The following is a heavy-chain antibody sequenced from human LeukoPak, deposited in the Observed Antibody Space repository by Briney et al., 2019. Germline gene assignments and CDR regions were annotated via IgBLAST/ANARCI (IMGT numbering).Heavy chain of an antibody. J-gene: IGHJ4*02. V-gene: IGHV4-59*08. CDR3: ARSGSGPDSSSWYYYFDY. Sequence: SETLSLTCTVSGGSISSYYWSWIRQPPGKGLEWIGYIYYSGSTNYNPSLKSRVTISVDTYKNQFSLKLSSVTAADTAVYYCARSGSGPDSSSWYYYFDYWGQGTLVTVSS. CDR2: IYYSGST. D-gene: IGHD6-13*01. CDR1: GGSISSYY.